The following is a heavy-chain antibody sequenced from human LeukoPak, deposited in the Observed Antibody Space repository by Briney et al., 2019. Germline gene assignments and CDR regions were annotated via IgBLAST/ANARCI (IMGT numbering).Heavy chain of an antibody. CDR1: GFTVSSTY. Sequence: GGSLRLSCAASGFTVSSTYMSWLRQAPGKGLEWVSLIYTGGTTYYADSVKGRFTISRDNSENTLYLQTNSLRAEDTAVYYCARGITGSNNWFDPWGQGTLVTVSS. J-gene: IGHJ5*02. D-gene: IGHD1-20*01. CDR2: IYTGGTT. CDR3: ARGITGSNNWFDP. V-gene: IGHV3-53*01.